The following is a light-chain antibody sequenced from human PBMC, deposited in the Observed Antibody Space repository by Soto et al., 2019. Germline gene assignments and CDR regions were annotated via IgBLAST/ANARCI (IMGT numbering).Light chain of an antibody. CDR3: QQYNSYPRT. Sequence: DIQMTQSPSTLSASVGDRVTITCRASQSISSWLAWYQQKPGKAPKLLIYDASSLETGVPSRFSGSGSGTEFTLTISSLQPDDFAAYYCQQYNSYPRTFGQGTKVDI. CDR2: DAS. J-gene: IGKJ1*01. V-gene: IGKV1-5*01. CDR1: QSISSW.